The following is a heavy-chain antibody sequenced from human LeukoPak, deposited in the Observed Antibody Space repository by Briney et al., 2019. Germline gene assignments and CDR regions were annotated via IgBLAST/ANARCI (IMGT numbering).Heavy chain of an antibody. V-gene: IGHV3-48*04. J-gene: IGHJ3*02. Sequence: PGGSLRLSCAASGFTFSSYSMNWVRQAPGKGLEWVSYISSSSTIYYADSVKGRFTISRDNAKNSLYLQMNSLRAEDTAVYYCARVRCGGSCTIDAFDIWGQGTMVTVSS. CDR2: ISSSSTI. CDR1: GFTFSSYS. D-gene: IGHD2-15*01. CDR3: ARVRCGGSCTIDAFDI.